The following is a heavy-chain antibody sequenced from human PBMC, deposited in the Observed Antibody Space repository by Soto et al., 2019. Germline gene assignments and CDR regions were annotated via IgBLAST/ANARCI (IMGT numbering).Heavy chain of an antibody. CDR2: IYHSGST. CDR1: GPSISSVGYS. CDR3: ARVPDR. Sequence: SDTLSLTCAVSGPSISSVGYSWSWIRQPPGKGLEWIGYIYHSGSTYYNPSLKSRVTISVDRSKNQFSLKLSSVTAADTAVYYCARVPDRWGQGTLVTVS. J-gene: IGHJ5*02. V-gene: IGHV4-30-2*01. D-gene: IGHD2-2*01.